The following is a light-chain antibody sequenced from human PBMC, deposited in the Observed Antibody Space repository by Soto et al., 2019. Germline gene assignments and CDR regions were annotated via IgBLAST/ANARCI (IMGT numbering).Light chain of an antibody. J-gene: IGKJ4*01. CDR2: VAY. Sequence: EIVLTQSPGTLSLSPGERATLSCRASQSVSRNYLAWYHQKPGQAPRLLIYVAYSRATSIPDRFSGSGSVTDFALTITRLEPEDFRVYYCQQYGSSPPLTFGGGTKVEIK. V-gene: IGKV3-20*01. CDR1: QSVSRNY. CDR3: QQYGSSPPLT.